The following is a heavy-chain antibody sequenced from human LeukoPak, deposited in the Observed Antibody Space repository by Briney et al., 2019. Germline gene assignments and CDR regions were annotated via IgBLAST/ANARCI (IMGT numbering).Heavy chain of an antibody. J-gene: IGHJ6*03. CDR2: ISSSSSYI. D-gene: IGHD4-11*01. CDR3: ARGVTTRYYYYYYMDV. V-gene: IGHV3-21*01. CDR1: GFTFSSYN. Sequence: GGSLRLSCAASGFTFSSYNMNWVRQAPGKGLEWVSSISSSSSYIYYADSVKGRFTISRDNAKKSLYLQMNSLRAEDTAVYYCARGVTTRYYYYYYMDVWGKGTTVTVSS.